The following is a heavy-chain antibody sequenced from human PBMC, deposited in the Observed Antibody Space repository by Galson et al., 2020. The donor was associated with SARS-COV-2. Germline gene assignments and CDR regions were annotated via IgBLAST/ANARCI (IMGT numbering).Heavy chain of an antibody. J-gene: IGHJ4*02. CDR3: ARGLQRSNMIVVVVSSTEYYFDY. V-gene: IGHV4-34*01. D-gene: IGHD3-22*01. Sequence: SETLSLTCAVYGGSFSDYYWTWIRQPPGKGLEWIGEINHRGSTNYNPSLKSRLIISEDTTKNQFSLKLNSVTAADTAVYYCARGLQRSNMIVVVVSSTEYYFDYWGQGTLVTVSS. CDR1: GGSFSDYY. CDR2: INHRGST.